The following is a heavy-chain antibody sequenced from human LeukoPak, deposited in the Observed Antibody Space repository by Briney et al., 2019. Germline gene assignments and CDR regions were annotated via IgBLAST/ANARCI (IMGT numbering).Heavy chain of an antibody. J-gene: IGHJ6*03. Sequence: SETLSLTCAVYGGSFSGYYWSWIRQPPGKGLEWIGEINHSGSTNYNPSLKSRVTISVDTSKNQFSLKLSSVTAADTAVYYCGRHSGIGSSWYHGFYYMDVWGKGTTVTISS. D-gene: IGHD6-13*01. CDR2: INHSGST. CDR1: GGSFSGYY. CDR3: GRHSGIGSSWYHGFYYMDV. V-gene: IGHV4-34*01.